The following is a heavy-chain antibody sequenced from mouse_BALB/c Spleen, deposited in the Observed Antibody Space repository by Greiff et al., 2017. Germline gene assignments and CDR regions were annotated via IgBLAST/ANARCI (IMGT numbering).Heavy chain of an antibody. D-gene: IGHD2-1*01. CDR3: TRGNGNYVNYFDY. V-gene: IGHV6-6*02. CDR1: GFTFSNYW. CDR2: IRLKSNNYAT. J-gene: IGHJ2*01. Sequence: EVKVEESGGGLVQPGGSMKLSCVASGFTFSNYWMNWVRQSPEKGLEWVAEIRLKSNNYATHYAESVKGRFTISRDDSKSSVYLQMNNLRAEDTGIYYCTRGNGNYVNYFDYWGQGTTLTVSS.